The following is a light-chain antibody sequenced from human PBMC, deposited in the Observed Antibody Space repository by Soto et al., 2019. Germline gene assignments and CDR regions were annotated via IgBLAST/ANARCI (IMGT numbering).Light chain of an antibody. CDR1: SSDVGGYNY. V-gene: IGLV2-14*01. Sequence: YALIQPAPLLASPGQPITTSCTGTSSDVGGYNYVSWYQQHPGKAPKLMIYDVSNRPSGVSNRFSGSKSGNTASLTISGLQAEDEADYYCSSYTSSSTQVFGTGTKGTVL. CDR3: SSYTSSSTQV. CDR2: DVS. J-gene: IGLJ1*01.